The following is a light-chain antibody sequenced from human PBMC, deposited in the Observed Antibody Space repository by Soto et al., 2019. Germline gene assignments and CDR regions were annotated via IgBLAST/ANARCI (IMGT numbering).Light chain of an antibody. Sequence: IQMTQSPSSLSASVGDRVTITCRASQSISRYLNWYQQKPGKAPNLLIYVASSLQSEVPSRFSGSGSGTDFTLTITSLQPDDFATYYCQQYDSSPLTFGQGTRLEIK. J-gene: IGKJ5*01. CDR3: QQYDSSPLT. V-gene: IGKV1-39*01. CDR1: QSISRY. CDR2: VAS.